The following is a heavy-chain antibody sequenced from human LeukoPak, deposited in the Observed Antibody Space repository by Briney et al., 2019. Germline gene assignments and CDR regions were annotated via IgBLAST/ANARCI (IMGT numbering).Heavy chain of an antibody. D-gene: IGHD6-19*01. CDR3: ARDPPFGRGWSQNFFDY. J-gene: IGHJ4*02. Sequence: PGGSLRLSCAASGFPFSGFAMSWVRQAPGKGLEWVSSITRNGDTTYYADSEKGRFTISRDNSKNTLYLQMNSLRAEDTAVYYCARDPPFGRGWSQNFFDYWGQGTLVTVSS. CDR2: ITRNGDTT. V-gene: IGHV3-23*01. CDR1: GFPFSGFA.